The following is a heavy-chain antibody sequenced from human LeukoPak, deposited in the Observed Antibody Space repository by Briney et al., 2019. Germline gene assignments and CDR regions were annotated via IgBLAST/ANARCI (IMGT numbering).Heavy chain of an antibody. CDR2: ISTSGDNT. D-gene: IGHD2-2*01. J-gene: IGHJ4*02. CDR3: ARKVYHRFDY. V-gene: IGHV3-23*01. Sequence: PGGSLRLSCVVSEFTFSSYAMSWVRQAPGKGLEWVSAISTSGDNTYYADSVRGRFTISRDNSKNTLYLQMNSLRADDTAVYYCARKVYHRFDYWGQGTLVTVSS. CDR1: EFTFSSYA.